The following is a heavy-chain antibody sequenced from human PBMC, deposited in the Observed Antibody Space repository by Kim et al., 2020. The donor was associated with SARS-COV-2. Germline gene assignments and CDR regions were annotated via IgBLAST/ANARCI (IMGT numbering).Heavy chain of an antibody. J-gene: IGHJ4*02. CDR1: GFTFSTYA. Sequence: GGSLRLSCAASGFTFSTYAIHWVRQAPGKGLEWVAVISNDGSKKYYVDSVKGRFTISRDNSKSTLYLQMSSLRAEDTAVYYCARDERIAVAGGIHAGAFDYWGQGTLVTVSS. CDR3: ARDERIAVAGGIHAGAFDY. V-gene: IGHV3-30*04. CDR2: ISNDGSKK. D-gene: IGHD6-19*01.